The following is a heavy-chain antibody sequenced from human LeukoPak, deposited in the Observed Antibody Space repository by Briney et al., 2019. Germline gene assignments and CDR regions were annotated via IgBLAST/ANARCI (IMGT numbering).Heavy chain of an antibody. V-gene: IGHV3-64D*06. CDR3: VKAGGRSYYYDSSGYPPDY. Sequence: PGGSLRLSCSASRFTFSSYAMHWVRQAPGKGLEYVSAISSNGGSTYYADSVKGRFTISRDNSKNTLYLQMSSLRAEDTAVYYCVKAGGRSYYYDSSGYPPDYWGQGTLVTVSS. D-gene: IGHD3-22*01. CDR1: RFTFSSYA. J-gene: IGHJ4*02. CDR2: ISSNGGST.